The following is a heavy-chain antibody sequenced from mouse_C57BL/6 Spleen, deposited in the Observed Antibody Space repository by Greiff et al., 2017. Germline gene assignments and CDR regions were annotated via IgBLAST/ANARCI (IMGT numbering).Heavy chain of an antibody. CDR1: GYAFSSSW. J-gene: IGHJ4*01. D-gene: IGHD1-1*01. Sequence: VQLQQSGPELVKPGASVKISCKASGYAFSSSWMNWVKQRPGKGLEWIGRIYPGDGDTNYNGKFKGKATLTADKSSSTAYMQLSSLTSEDSAVYFCARGNIYYYGPMDYWGQGTSVTVSS. V-gene: IGHV1-82*01. CDR2: IYPGDGDT. CDR3: ARGNIYYYGPMDY.